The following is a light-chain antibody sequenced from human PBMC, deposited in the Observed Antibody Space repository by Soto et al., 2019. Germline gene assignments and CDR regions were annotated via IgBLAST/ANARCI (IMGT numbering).Light chain of an antibody. CDR3: QQANSFPYT. J-gene: IGKJ2*01. CDR1: QGISSW. CDR2: AAS. Sequence: DIQMTQAPSSVSASVGDRVTITCRASQGISSWLAWYQHKPGKAPKLLIYAASSLQSGVPSRFSGSGSGTDFTLNISSLQPEDFETYYCQQANSFPYTFGQGTKVDIK. V-gene: IGKV1-12*01.